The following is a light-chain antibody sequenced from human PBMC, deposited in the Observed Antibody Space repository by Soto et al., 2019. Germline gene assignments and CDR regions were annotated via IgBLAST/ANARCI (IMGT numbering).Light chain of an antibody. Sequence: QSDLTHPAYLSGSPGQSIAISCTGTSSDVGGYNHVSWYKQHQGKAPKLMIYDVGNRPSGVSDRFSGSKSGNTASLTISGLQAEDEADYYCSSYTSINTYVFGTGTKLTVL. J-gene: IGLJ1*01. CDR2: DVG. CDR1: SSDVGGYNH. CDR3: SSYTSINTYV. V-gene: IGLV2-14*01.